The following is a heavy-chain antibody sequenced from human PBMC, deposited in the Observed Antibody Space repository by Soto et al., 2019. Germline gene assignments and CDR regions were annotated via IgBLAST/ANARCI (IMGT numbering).Heavy chain of an antibody. J-gene: IGHJ4*02. CDR2: ISAYNGNT. Sequence: ASVKVSCKASGYTFTSYGISWVLQAPGKGLEWMGWISAYNGNTNYAQKLQGRVTMTEDTSTGTAYMELSSLRSEDTAVYFCATNRGFDFYYFDSWGQGTPVTVSS. CDR1: GYTFTSYG. D-gene: IGHD5-12*01. V-gene: IGHV1-18*01. CDR3: ATNRGFDFYYFDS.